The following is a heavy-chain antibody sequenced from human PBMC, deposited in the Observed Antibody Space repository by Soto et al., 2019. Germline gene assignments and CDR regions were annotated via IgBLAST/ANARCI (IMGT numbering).Heavy chain of an antibody. Sequence: SVKVSCKASGYTFTSYYMHWVRQAPGQGLEWMGIISPSGGSTSNSQRFQGRVTMTTDTSTSTVYMELSSLRSEDTAVYYCARGTSGSGHDYWGQGTLVTVSS. CDR1: GYTFTSYY. CDR2: ISPSGGST. CDR3: ARGTSGSGHDY. V-gene: IGHV1-46*01. J-gene: IGHJ4*02. D-gene: IGHD6-19*01.